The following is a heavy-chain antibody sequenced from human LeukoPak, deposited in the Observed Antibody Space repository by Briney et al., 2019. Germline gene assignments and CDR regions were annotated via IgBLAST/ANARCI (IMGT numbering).Heavy chain of an antibody. CDR3: ARSKLPGCLLGDYFHY. CDR1: GFTFSSYW. J-gene: IGHJ4*02. D-gene: IGHD4-23*01. CDR2: IKQDGSEK. Sequence: GGSLRLFCAASGFTFSSYWMSWVRQAPGKGLEWVANIKQDGSEKYYVDSVKGRFTISRDNAKNSLYLQMNSLRAEDTAVYYCARSKLPGCLLGDYFHYWGQGTLVTVSS. V-gene: IGHV3-7*01.